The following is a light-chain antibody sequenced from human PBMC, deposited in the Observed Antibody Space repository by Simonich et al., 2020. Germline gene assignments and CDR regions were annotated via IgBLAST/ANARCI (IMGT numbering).Light chain of an antibody. CDR2: DVS. Sequence: QSALTQPRSVSGSPGQSVTISCTGTGSDVGGYNYFSCYQQHPGKAPKLMIYDVSKRPSGGPDRFSGSKSGNTASLTSSGLQAEDEADYYCCSYAGSYTWVFGGGTKLTVL. V-gene: IGLV2-11*01. CDR3: CSYAGSYTWV. CDR1: GSDVGGYNY. J-gene: IGLJ3*02.